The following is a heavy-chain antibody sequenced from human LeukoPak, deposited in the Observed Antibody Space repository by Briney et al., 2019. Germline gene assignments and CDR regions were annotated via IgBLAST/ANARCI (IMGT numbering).Heavy chain of an antibody. CDR1: GYTFTSYD. V-gene: IGHV1-2*02. D-gene: IGHD3-10*01. CDR3: ARDAQELWFGELHYYMDV. J-gene: IGHJ6*03. CDR2: INPNSGGT. Sequence: ASVKVSCKASGYTFTSYDINWVRQAPGQGLEWMGWINPNSGGTNYAQKFQGRVTMTRDTSISTAYMELSRLRSDDTAVYYCARDAQELWFGELHYYMDVWGKGTTVTISS.